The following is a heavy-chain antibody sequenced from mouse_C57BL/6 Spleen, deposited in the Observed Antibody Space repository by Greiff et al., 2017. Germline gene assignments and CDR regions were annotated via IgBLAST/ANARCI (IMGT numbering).Heavy chain of an antibody. CDR1: GFSLTSYG. J-gene: IGHJ3*01. CDR3: AREHDSGWIAY. CDR2: IWSGGST. Sequence: VKLVESGPGLVQPSQSLSITCTVSGFSLTSYGVHWVRQSPGKGLEWLGVIWSGGSTDYNAVFISRLSISKDNSTSQVFFKMNSLQADDTAIYYCAREHDSGWIAYWGQWTLVTVSA. D-gene: IGHD2-4*01. V-gene: IGHV2-2*01.